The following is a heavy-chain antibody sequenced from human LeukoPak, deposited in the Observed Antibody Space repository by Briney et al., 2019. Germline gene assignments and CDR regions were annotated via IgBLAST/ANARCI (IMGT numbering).Heavy chain of an antibody. CDR1: GYTFTGYY. Sequence: ASVKVSRKASGYTFTGYYMHWVRQAPGQGLEWMGWINPNSGGTNYAQKFQGRVTMTRDTSISTAYMELSRLRSDDTAVYYCARRGAIFGVVIEYYFDYWGQGTLVTVSS. D-gene: IGHD3-3*01. J-gene: IGHJ4*02. CDR3: ARRGAIFGVVIEYYFDY. CDR2: INPNSGGT. V-gene: IGHV1-2*02.